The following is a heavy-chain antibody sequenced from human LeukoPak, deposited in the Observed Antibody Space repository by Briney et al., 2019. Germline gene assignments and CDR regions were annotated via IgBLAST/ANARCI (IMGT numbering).Heavy chain of an antibody. Sequence: GGSLRLSCAASGFTFSSYSMNWVRQAPGKWLEWVSYISSSSNTIYYADSVKGRFTISRDNAKNSLYLQMSSLRAEDTAMYYCATYSGAHHKTFDYWGQGTLVTVSS. CDR2: ISSSSNTI. CDR1: GFTFSSYS. V-gene: IGHV3-48*04. J-gene: IGHJ4*02. D-gene: IGHD1-26*01. CDR3: ATYSGAHHKTFDY.